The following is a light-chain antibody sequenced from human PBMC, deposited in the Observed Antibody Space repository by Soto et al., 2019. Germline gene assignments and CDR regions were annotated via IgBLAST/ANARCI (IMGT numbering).Light chain of an antibody. CDR2: AAS. CDR1: QSISSY. Sequence: DIQMTQSPSSLSASVGDRVTITCRASQSISSYLNWYQQKPGKAPKLLIYAASSLQSGVPSRFSGSGSGTDFTIAISSLQPEHFATYYCQQSYSTPPTFGQGTKLEIK. J-gene: IGKJ2*01. CDR3: QQSYSTPPT. V-gene: IGKV1-39*01.